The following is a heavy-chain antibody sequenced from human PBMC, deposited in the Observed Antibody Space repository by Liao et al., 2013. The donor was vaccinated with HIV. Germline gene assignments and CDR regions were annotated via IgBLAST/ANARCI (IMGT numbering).Heavy chain of an antibody. CDR1: GGSISSGSYY. J-gene: IGHJ3*01. CDR2: IYASGRA. CDR3: ARAVAAPRSAFDV. Sequence: QVQLQESGPGLVEPSQTLSLTCTVSGGSISSGSYYWSWIRQPAGKGLEWIGRIYASGRAEYNPSLKSRVTMSVDTSKRQFSLRLTSLTATDTAVYFCARAVAAPRSAFDVWGQG. D-gene: IGHD6-19*01. V-gene: IGHV4-61*02.